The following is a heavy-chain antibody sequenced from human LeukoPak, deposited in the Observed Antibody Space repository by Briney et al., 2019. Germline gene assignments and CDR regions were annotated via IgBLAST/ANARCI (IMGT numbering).Heavy chain of an antibody. D-gene: IGHD6-19*01. CDR2: ISGSGGST. Sequence: PGGSLRLSCAASGFTFSNFAMSWVRQAPGKGLEWVSTISGSGGSTFYADSVKGRFTISRDNSKNTLFLQMNSLRAEDTAIYYCAIAGSSGWSSSGWDYWGQGSLVTVSS. J-gene: IGHJ4*02. CDR1: GFTFSNFA. V-gene: IGHV3-23*01. CDR3: AIAGSSGWSSSGWDY.